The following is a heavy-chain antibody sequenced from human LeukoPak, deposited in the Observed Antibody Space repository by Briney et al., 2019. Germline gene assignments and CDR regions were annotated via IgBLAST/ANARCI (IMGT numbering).Heavy chain of an antibody. V-gene: IGHV1-18*01. CDR2: ISAYNGNT. CDR1: GYTFTSYG. J-gene: IGHJ4*02. Sequence: ASVKVSCKASGYTFTSYGISWVRQAPGQGLEWMGWISAYNGNTNYAQKLQGRVTMTTDTSTSTAYMELRSLRSDDTAVYYCASCIGSGGSCYRPVGNYWGQGTLVTVSS. CDR3: ASCIGSGGSCYRPVGNY. D-gene: IGHD2-15*01.